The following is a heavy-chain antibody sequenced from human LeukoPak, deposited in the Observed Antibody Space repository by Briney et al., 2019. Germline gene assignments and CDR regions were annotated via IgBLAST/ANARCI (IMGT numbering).Heavy chain of an antibody. V-gene: IGHV4-59*02. J-gene: IGHJ6*03. CDR2: IYYTET. CDR1: GGSVSNYY. D-gene: IGHD3-10*01. Sequence: SETLSLTCTVSGGSVSNYYWSWIRQSPGKGLEWIGYIYYTETSYNPSLKSRVTISADTSKNQFSLKLYSVTAADTAVYYCAKDSNPYYYGSGSFYYYMDVWGKGTTVTISS. CDR3: AKDSNPYYYGSGSFYYYMDV.